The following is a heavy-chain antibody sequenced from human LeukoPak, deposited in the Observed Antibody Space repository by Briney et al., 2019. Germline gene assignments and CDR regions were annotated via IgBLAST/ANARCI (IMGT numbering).Heavy chain of an antibody. CDR3: ARDGLTPHYGMDV. Sequence: GGSLRLSCAASGFTFSSYSMTWVRQAPGKGLEWVSSISSSSSYIYYADSVKGRFTISRDNAKNSLYLQMNSLRAEDTAVYYCARDGLTPHYGMDVWGQGTTVTVSS. D-gene: IGHD3/OR15-3a*01. CDR1: GFTFSSYS. CDR2: ISSSSSYI. J-gene: IGHJ6*02. V-gene: IGHV3-21*01.